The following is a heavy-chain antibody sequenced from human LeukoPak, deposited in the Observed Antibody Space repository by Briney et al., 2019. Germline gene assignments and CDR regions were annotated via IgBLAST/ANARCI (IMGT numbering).Heavy chain of an antibody. CDR3: ARTWDHDFWSGYYSGGSHFDY. CDR1: GYTFTSYG. CDR2: ISAYNGNT. D-gene: IGHD3-3*01. V-gene: IGHV1-18*01. J-gene: IGHJ4*02. Sequence: ASVKVSCKASGYTFTSYGISWVRQAPGQGLEWMGWISAYNGNTNYAQKLQGRVTMTTDTSTSTAYMELRSLRSDDTAVYYCARTWDHDFWSGYYSGGSHFDYWGRGTLVTVSS.